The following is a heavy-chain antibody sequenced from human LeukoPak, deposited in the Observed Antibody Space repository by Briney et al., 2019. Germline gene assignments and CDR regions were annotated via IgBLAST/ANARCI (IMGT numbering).Heavy chain of an antibody. D-gene: IGHD1-1*01. CDR3: GREWLNWKDYYYMDV. J-gene: IGHJ6*03. V-gene: IGHV4-61*09. Sequence: PSQTLSLTXTVSGGSISSGSYYWSWIRQPAGKGLEWIGHIYTSGSPTYNPSLKSRVTISIDTSKNQFPLNLSSVTAADTAVYYCGREWLNWKDYYYMDVWGRGTTVTVSS. CDR1: GGSISSGSYY. CDR2: IYTSGSP.